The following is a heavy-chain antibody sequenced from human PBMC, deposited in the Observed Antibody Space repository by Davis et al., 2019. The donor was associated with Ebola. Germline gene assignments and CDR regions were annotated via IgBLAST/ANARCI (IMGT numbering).Heavy chain of an antibody. CDR3: ATSHQIRGKDCFDY. D-gene: IGHD2-2*01. Sequence: PSETLSLTCAVYGGSFNDYYWAWIRQSPGQGLEWLGEINHRGKARYNTALKSRVTMSIDTSKMQFSLRLTSVTAADTAIYYCATSHQIRGKDCFDYWDQGNLVIVSS. CDR2: INHRGKA. CDR1: GGSFNDYY. V-gene: IGHV4-34*01. J-gene: IGHJ4*02.